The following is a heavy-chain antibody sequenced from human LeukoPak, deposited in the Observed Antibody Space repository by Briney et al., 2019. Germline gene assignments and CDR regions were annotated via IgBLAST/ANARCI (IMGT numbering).Heavy chain of an antibody. Sequence: GGSLRLSCAASGFTFSSYWMHWVRQAPGKGLVWVSRINSDGSSTSYADSVKGRFTISRDNAKNTLYLQMNSLRAEDTAVYYCARVRAHYDILTGYRAYYFDYWGQGTLVTVSS. D-gene: IGHD3-9*01. CDR2: INSDGSST. CDR1: GFTFSSYW. V-gene: IGHV3-74*01. CDR3: ARVRAHYDILTGYRAYYFDY. J-gene: IGHJ4*02.